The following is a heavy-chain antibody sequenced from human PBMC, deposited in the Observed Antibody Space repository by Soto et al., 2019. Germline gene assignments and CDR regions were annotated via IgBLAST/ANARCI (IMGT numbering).Heavy chain of an antibody. D-gene: IGHD3-22*01. Sequence: GSLRLSCAASGFTFSSYGMHWVRQAPGKGLEWVAVIWYDGSNKYYADSVKGRFTISRDNSKNTLYLQMNSLRAEDTAVYYCAREDSSGYCIYYFDYWGQGT. CDR3: AREDSSGYCIYYFDY. CDR1: GFTFSSYG. CDR2: IWYDGSNK. V-gene: IGHV3-33*01. J-gene: IGHJ4*02.